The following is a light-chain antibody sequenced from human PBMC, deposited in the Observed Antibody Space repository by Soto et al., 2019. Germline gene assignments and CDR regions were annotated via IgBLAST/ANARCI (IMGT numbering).Light chain of an antibody. CDR3: QHYNSYSEA. V-gene: IGKV1-5*03. Sequence: DIQMTQSPSTLSGSVGDRVTITCRASQTISSWLAWYQLKPGKAPKLLIYKASTLKSGVPSRFSGSGSGTQFTLTISSLQPDDFATYCCQHYNSYSEAFGQGTKVELK. CDR2: KAS. CDR1: QTISSW. J-gene: IGKJ1*01.